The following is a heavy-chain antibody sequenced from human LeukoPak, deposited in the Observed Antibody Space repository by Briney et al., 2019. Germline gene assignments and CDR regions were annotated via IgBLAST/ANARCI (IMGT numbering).Heavy chain of an antibody. CDR2: MNPNSGNT. J-gene: IGHJ4*02. D-gene: IGHD3-9*01. CDR1: GYTFTSYD. Sequence: GASVKVSCKASGYTFTSYDINWVRQATGQWLEWMGWMNPNSGNTGYAQKFQGRVTMTRNTSISTAYMELSSLRSEDTAVYYCARDGNILTGFFDYWGQGTLVTVSS. CDR3: ARDGNILTGFFDY. V-gene: IGHV1-8*01.